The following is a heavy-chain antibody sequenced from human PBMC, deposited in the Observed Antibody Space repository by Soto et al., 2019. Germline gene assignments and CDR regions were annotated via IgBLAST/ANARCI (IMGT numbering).Heavy chain of an antibody. CDR1: GYSFTSYW. CDR2: IDPSDSYT. Sequence: GESLKISCKGSGYSFTSYWISWVRQMPGKGLEWTGRIDPSDSYTNYSPSLQGHVTISADKSISTAYLQWSSLKASDTAMYYCARPTSSDYYYYGMDVWGQGTTVTVSS. CDR3: ARPTSSDYYYYGMDV. D-gene: IGHD1-26*01. J-gene: IGHJ6*02. V-gene: IGHV5-10-1*01.